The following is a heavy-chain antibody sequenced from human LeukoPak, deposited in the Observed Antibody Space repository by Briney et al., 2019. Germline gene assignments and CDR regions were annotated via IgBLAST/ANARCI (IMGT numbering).Heavy chain of an antibody. CDR1: GGSISSSSYY. Sequence: KTSETLSLTCTVSGGSISSSSYYWGWIRQPPGKGLEWIGTIYYSESTYYNPSLKSPVTISIDTSKNQFSLRLSSVTAADTALYYCAKDRDPMIRAFDIWGQGTMVTVSS. D-gene: IGHD3-22*01. CDR2: IYYSEST. J-gene: IGHJ3*02. CDR3: AKDRDPMIRAFDI. V-gene: IGHV4-39*07.